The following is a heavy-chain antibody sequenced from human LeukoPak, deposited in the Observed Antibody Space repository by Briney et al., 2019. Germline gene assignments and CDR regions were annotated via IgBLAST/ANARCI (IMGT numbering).Heavy chain of an antibody. Sequence: GALRLSCAASGFTFSSYAMSWVRQAPGKGLEWVSAVSGTSDHTYYTDSVKGRFTISRDNSKNTLYLQMNSLRAEDTAVYYCANLVFDSSGYSYFDYWGQGTLVTVSS. J-gene: IGHJ4*02. CDR3: ANLVFDSSGYSYFDY. CDR2: VSGTSDHT. CDR1: GFTFSSYA. D-gene: IGHD3-22*01. V-gene: IGHV3-23*01.